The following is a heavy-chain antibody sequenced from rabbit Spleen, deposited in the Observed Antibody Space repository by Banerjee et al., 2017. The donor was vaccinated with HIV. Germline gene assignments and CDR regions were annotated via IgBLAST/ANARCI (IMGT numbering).Heavy chain of an antibody. CDR1: GFSFSDRDV. D-gene: IGHD5-1*01. CDR3: ARDLVTVIGWNFNL. Sequence: QSLEESGGDLVKPGASLTLTCKASGFSFSDRDVMCWVRQAPGKGLEWISCIAGSSSGFTYSATWAKGRFTCSKTSSTTVTLQMTSLTAADTATYICARDLVTVIGWNFNLWGQGTLVTVS. J-gene: IGHJ4*01. V-gene: IGHV1S40*01. CDR2: IAGSSSGFT.